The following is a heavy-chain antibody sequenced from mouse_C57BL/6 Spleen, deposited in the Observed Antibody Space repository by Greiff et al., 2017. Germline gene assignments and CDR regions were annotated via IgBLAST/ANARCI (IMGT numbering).Heavy chain of an antibody. D-gene: IGHD2-5*01. CDR1: GYTFTEYT. CDR3: ARHEKGRYSNPYFDV. CDR2: FYPGSGSI. J-gene: IGHJ1*03. Sequence: VKLVESGAELVKPGASVKLSCKASGYTFTEYTIHWVKQRSGQGLEWIGWFYPGSGSIKYNEKFKDKATLTADKSSSTVYMELSRLTSEDSAVYFCARHEKGRYSNPYFDVWGTGTTVTVSS. V-gene: IGHV1-62-2*01.